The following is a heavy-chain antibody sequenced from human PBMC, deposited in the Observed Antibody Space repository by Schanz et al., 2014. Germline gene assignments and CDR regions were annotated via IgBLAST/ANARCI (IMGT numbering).Heavy chain of an antibody. CDR2: ITAYNGDT. V-gene: IGHV1-18*01. D-gene: IGHD2-15*01. CDR1: GYTFSSYG. J-gene: IGHJ5*02. CDR3: ARDRRRYCSAASCLHDNWFDP. Sequence: QVQLVQSGAEVKKPGSSMKVSCKASGYTFSSYGITWVRQAPGQGLEWMGWITAYNGDTNYALKLQGRVTMTTDTSTGTAYMDLRRLRSDGTAVYYGARDRRRYCSAASCLHDNWFDPWGQGTLVIVSS.